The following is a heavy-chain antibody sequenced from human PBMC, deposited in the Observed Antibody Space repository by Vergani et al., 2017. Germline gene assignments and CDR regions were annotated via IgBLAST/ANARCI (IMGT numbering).Heavy chain of an antibody. CDR3: ARAIVGATTFDY. CDR1: GYTFSNYY. V-gene: IGHV1-46*03. D-gene: IGHD1-26*01. J-gene: IGHJ4*02. Sequence: QVQVVQSGAEVKKSGASVKVSCKTSGYTFSNYYMHWVRQAPGQGLEWMGIINPSGGSTSYAQKFQGRVTMTRDTSTSTVYMELSSLRSEDTAVYYCARAIVGATTFDYWGQGTLVTVSS. CDR2: INPSGGST.